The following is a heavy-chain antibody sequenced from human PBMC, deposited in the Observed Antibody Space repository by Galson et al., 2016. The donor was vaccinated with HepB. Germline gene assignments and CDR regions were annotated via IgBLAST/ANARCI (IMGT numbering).Heavy chain of an antibody. Sequence: SETLSLTCSVSGGSISRYYWSWIRQPPGKGLEWIGYINYRGNTNYNSSLKSRVTISVDTSNNQFSLTLSPVTAADTAVYYCARVMDDYRYKGLYYYMDVWGKGTTVTVSS. V-gene: IGHV4-59*01. CDR1: GGSISRYY. D-gene: IGHD4-11*01. CDR2: INYRGNT. J-gene: IGHJ6*03. CDR3: ARVMDDYRYKGLYYYMDV.